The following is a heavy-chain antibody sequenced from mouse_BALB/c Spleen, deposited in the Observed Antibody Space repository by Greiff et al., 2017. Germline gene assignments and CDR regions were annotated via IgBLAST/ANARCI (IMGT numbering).Heavy chain of an antibody. D-gene: IGHD1-1*02. V-gene: IGHV5-17*02. CDR2: ISSGSSTI. CDR1: GFTFSSFG. CDR3: ARDMGGNYAMDY. Sequence: EVQGVESGGGLVQPGGSRKLSCAASGFTFSSFGMHWVRQAPEKGLEWVAYISSGSSTIYYADTVKGRFTISRDNPKNTLFLQMTSLRSEDTAMYYCARDMGGNYAMDYWGQGTSVTVSS. J-gene: IGHJ4*01.